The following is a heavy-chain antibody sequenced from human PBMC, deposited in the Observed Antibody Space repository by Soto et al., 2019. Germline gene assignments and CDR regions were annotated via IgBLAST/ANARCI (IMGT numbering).Heavy chain of an antibody. D-gene: IGHD4-17*01. CDR2: ISSSDINI. Sequence: EVQLVESGGGLIQPGGSLRLSCAASGFTFSSYSMNWVRQAPGKGLEWISYISSSDINIYYADSVKGRFTISRDIAKNSLYLPMNSLRADDTAVYYCARDYCDYVPRNDYWGQGTLVTVSS. J-gene: IGHJ4*02. V-gene: IGHV3-48*01. CDR1: GFTFSSYS. CDR3: ARDYCDYVPRNDY.